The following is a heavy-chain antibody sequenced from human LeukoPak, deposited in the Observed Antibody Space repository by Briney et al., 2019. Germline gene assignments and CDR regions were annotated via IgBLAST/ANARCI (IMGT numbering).Heavy chain of an antibody. Sequence: ASVNDSFQASGYTLPGYHMHWVRQAPGQGLEWMGWINPNSGGKNYAQTFQGRVTMTRDTSISTACMELSRLRSDDTAMYYCARVYDFWSGYYSFDYWGQGTLVTVSS. CDR1: GYTLPGYH. CDR3: ARVYDFWSGYYSFDY. CDR2: INPNSGGK. V-gene: IGHV1-2*02. D-gene: IGHD3-3*01. J-gene: IGHJ4*02.